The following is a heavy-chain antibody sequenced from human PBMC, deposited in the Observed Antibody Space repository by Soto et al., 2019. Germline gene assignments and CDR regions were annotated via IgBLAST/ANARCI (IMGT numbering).Heavy chain of an antibody. CDR3: AKDSALITGDEYMDV. Sequence: GGSLRLSCEVSGFTFSSYGMTWVRQAPGKGLEWVSSLSNSGDSTHYADSVKGRFTIFRDNSKSTLYLQMNSLRAEDTAVYYCAKDSALITGDEYMDVWGQGTTVTVSS. J-gene: IGHJ6*02. CDR1: GFTFSSYG. D-gene: IGHD1-20*01. CDR2: LSNSGDST. V-gene: IGHV3-23*01.